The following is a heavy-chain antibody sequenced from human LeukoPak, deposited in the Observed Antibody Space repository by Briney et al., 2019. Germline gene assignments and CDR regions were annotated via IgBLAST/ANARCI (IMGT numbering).Heavy chain of an antibody. J-gene: IGHJ4*02. V-gene: IGHV1-46*01. Sequence: ASVKVSCKASGYAFTSYYMHWVRQAPGQGLEWMGIINPSGGSTSYAQKFQGRVTMTRDTSTSTVYMELSSLRSEDTAVYYCARVPSSGWYGGYFDYWGQGTLVTVSS. CDR2: INPSGGST. CDR1: GYAFTSYY. CDR3: ARVPSSGWYGGYFDY. D-gene: IGHD6-19*01.